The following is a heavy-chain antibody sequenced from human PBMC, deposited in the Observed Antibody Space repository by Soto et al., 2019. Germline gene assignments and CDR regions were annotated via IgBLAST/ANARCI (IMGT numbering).Heavy chain of an antibody. V-gene: IGHV3-23*01. CDR2: ISGSGGST. Sequence: GGSLRLSCAASGFTFSSYAMSRVRQAPGKGLEWVSAISGSGGSTYYADSVKGRFTISRDNSKNTLYLQMNSLRAEDTAVYYCAKHVQIFYYYHYMDVWGKGTTDPVSS. CDR1: GFTFSSYA. J-gene: IGHJ6*03. CDR3: AKHVQIFYYYHYMDV. D-gene: IGHD3-3*01.